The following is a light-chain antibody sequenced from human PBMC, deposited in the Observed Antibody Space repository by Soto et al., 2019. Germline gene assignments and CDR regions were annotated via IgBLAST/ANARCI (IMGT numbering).Light chain of an antibody. CDR1: SSDVGGYNY. CDR2: EVS. J-gene: IGLJ2*01. V-gene: IGLV2-14*01. Sequence: QSALTQPASVSGSPGQSITISCTGTSSDVGGYNYVSWYQQHPGKAPKLVIYEVSNRPSGVSNRFSDHKSGNTASLTISGLQAEDEADYYCSSYTSSSTVFGGGTKLTVL. CDR3: SSYTSSSTV.